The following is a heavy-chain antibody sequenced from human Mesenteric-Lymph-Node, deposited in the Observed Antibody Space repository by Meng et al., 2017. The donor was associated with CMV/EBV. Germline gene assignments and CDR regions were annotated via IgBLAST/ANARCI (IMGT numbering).Heavy chain of an antibody. CDR1: GFSVSSNY. Sequence: GESLKISCAASGFSVSSNYMTWVRQAPGKGLERVSILFPGGSPYYADSVKGRFTISRDNSKNTLSLQMNSLRPEDTAVYYCAKDKEVATIWGYYGMDVWGHGTTVTVSS. J-gene: IGHJ6*02. D-gene: IGHD5-12*01. CDR2: LFPGGSP. CDR3: AKDKEVATIWGYYGMDV. V-gene: IGHV3-66*02.